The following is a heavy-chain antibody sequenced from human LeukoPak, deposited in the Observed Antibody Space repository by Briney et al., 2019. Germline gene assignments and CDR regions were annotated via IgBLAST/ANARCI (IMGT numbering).Heavy chain of an antibody. CDR3: ATVKGPLVGQFSPPGRPVEDFYL. J-gene: IGHJ2*01. CDR2: VTPLFDKS. D-gene: IGHD3-3*01. Sequence: ASVKVSCKASGASGGAFSSYGFNWVRQAPGRGLEWMGSVTPLFDKSDYAQKFRGRVTITADKSTSTVYMELKSLRSEDTALYYCATVKGPLVGQFSPPGRPVEDFYLWGRGTLVTVSS. CDR1: GASGGAFSSYG. V-gene: IGHV1-69*04.